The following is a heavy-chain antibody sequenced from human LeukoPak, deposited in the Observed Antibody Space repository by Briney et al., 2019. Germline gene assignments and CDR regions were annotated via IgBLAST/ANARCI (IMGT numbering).Heavy chain of an antibody. CDR1: GYTFTSYG. D-gene: IGHD3-9*01. V-gene: IGHV1-18*01. CDR2: ISAYNGNT. J-gene: IGHJ4*02. CDR3: AREARLRTTYDILTGYYIDY. Sequence: ASVKVSCTASGYTFTSYGISWVRQAPGQGLEWMGWISAYNGNTNYAQKLQGRVTMTTDTSTSTAYMELRSLRSDDTAVYYCAREARLRTTYDILTGYYIDYWGQGTLVTVSS.